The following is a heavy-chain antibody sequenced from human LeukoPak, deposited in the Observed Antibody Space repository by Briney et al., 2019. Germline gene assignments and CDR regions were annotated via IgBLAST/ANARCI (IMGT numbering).Heavy chain of an antibody. D-gene: IGHD1-20*01. Sequence: GGSLRLSCAASGFTFSSYAMSWVRQAPGKGLEWVSAISGSGGSTYYADSVKGRFTISRDNSKNTLYLQVNSLRAEDTAVYYCAKGDWGVTGTTGYFDYWGQGTLVTVSS. CDR2: ISGSGGST. J-gene: IGHJ4*02. CDR3: AKGDWGVTGTTGYFDY. CDR1: GFTFSSYA. V-gene: IGHV3-23*01.